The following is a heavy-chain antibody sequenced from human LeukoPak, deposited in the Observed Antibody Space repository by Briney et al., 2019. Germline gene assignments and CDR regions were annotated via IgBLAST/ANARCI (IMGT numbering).Heavy chain of an antibody. J-gene: IGHJ5*02. Sequence: RSETLSLTCAASGESFSGYYCSWIRQPPGQGLEWIGEINHSGSTNYNPSLKSRVTISVDTSKNQFSLKLSPVTAADTAVYYCARGATMVRGKGFDPWGQGTLVTVSS. D-gene: IGHD3-10*01. V-gene: IGHV4-34*01. CDR1: GESFSGYY. CDR3: ARGATMVRGKGFDP. CDR2: INHSGST.